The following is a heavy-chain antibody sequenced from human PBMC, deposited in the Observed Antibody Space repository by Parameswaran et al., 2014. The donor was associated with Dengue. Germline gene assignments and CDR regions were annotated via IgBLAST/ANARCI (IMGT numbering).Heavy chain of an antibody. Sequence: WIRQPPGKGLEWVSIIYSGGTTYYADSVKGRFTISRDNSKNTLYLQMNSLRAEDTAVYYCARDSGGPFGYFDYWGQGTLVTVSS. CDR3: ARDSGGPFGYFDY. CDR2: IYSGGTT. V-gene: IGHV3-53*01. D-gene: IGHD1-26*01. J-gene: IGHJ4*02.